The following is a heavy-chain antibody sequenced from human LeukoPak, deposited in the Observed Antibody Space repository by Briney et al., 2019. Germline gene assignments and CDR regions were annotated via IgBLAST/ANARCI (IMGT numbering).Heavy chain of an antibody. J-gene: IGHJ4*02. CDR1: GFTFSDHY. V-gene: IGHV3-11*01. CDR2: IGSSGNSI. CDR3: ARGTDY. Sequence: GGSLRLSCAASGFTFSDHYMSWVRQAPGKGLEWVSYIGSSGNSIDYADSVKGRFSISRDNAKNSLYLQMNSLRAEDTAVYYCARGTDYWGQGTLVTVSS.